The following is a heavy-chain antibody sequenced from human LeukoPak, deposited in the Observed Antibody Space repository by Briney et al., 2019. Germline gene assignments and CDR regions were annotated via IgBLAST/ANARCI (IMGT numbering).Heavy chain of an antibody. V-gene: IGHV3-72*01. CDR2: IRNRAKSYTT. CDR3: ARVGDYYDTRGFSSDAFDI. Sequence: GGSLRLFCAASRFTFSDHYMDWVRQAPGKGVEWVARIRNRAKSYTTQYDPSVKDRFTISRDDSRNSVYLQMNSLKTEDTAVYFCARVGDYYDTRGFSSDAFDIWGLGTMVTVSS. D-gene: IGHD3-22*01. J-gene: IGHJ3*02. CDR1: RFTFSDHY.